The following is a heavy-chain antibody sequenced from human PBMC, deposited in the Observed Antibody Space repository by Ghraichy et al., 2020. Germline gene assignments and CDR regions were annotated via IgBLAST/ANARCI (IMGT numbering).Heavy chain of an antibody. D-gene: IGHD4-23*01. CDR2: ITSTSSTK. Sequence: GGSLRLSCVGTGLTFSSYRLNWVRQSPGKGLEWVSYITSTSSTKFYADSVKGRFTISRDNAQNSLYLQMNGLRDDDTAVYYCARGSTVVRFFYNDGMDVWGQGTTFTVSS. CDR1: GLTFSSYR. CDR3: ARGSTVVRFFYNDGMDV. J-gene: IGHJ6*02. V-gene: IGHV3-48*02.